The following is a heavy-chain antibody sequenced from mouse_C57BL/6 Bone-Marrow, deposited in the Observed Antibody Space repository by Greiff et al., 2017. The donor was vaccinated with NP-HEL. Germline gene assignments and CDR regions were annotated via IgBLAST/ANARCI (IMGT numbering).Heavy chain of an antibody. CDR1: GYTFTSYW. V-gene: IGHV1-55*01. CDR3: ARNWAWFAY. J-gene: IGHJ3*01. Sequence: QVQLQQPGAELVKPGASVKLSCKASGYTFTSYWITWVKQRPGQGLEWIGDIYPGGGSTNYNEKFKSKATLTVDTSSSTAYMQLSGLTSEDAAVYYGARNWAWFAYWSQGTLVTVSA. D-gene: IGHD4-1*01. CDR2: IYPGGGST.